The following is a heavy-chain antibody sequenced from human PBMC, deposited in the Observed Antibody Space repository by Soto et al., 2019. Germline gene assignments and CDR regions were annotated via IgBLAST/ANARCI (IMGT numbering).Heavy chain of an antibody. D-gene: IGHD2-21*01. Sequence: PSETLSLTCTVSGGSISSGGSYWSWIRQHPGKGLEWIGYIYYSGSSYYNPSLKSRVTISVDTSKNQFSLKLTSVTAADTAVYYCARGTSVGRGDFDYWGQGSLVTVSS. CDR1: GGSISSGGSY. CDR2: IYYSGSS. J-gene: IGHJ4*02. CDR3: ARGTSVGRGDFDY. V-gene: IGHV4-31*03.